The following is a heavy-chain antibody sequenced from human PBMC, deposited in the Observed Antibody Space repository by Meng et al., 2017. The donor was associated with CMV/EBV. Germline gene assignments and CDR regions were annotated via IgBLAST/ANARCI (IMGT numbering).Heavy chain of an antibody. CDR1: GFTFSSYS. CDR3: ARDDSPTYSNLNYYYYYGMDV. D-gene: IGHD4-11*01. CDR2: ISSSSSYI. Sequence: GESLKISCAASGFTFSSYSMNRVRQAPGKGLEWVSSISSSSSYIYYADSVKGRFTISRDNAKNSLYLQMNSLRAEDTAVYYCARDDSPTYSNLNYYYYYGMDVWGQGTTVTVSS. V-gene: IGHV3-21*01. J-gene: IGHJ6*02.